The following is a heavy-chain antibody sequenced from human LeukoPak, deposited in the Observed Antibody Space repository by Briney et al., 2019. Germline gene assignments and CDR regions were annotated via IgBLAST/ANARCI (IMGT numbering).Heavy chain of an antibody. J-gene: IGHJ5*02. CDR1: GYTFTSYG. D-gene: IGHD2-2*02. Sequence: ASVKVSCKASGYTFTSYGISWVRQAPGQGLEWMGWISAYNGNTNYAQKLQGRVTMTTDTSTSTAYMELRSLRSDDTAVYYCARDRSLLFGYCSSTSCYKGWNWFDPWGQGTLVTVSS. CDR3: ARDRSLLFGYCSSTSCYKGWNWFDP. CDR2: ISAYNGNT. V-gene: IGHV1-18*01.